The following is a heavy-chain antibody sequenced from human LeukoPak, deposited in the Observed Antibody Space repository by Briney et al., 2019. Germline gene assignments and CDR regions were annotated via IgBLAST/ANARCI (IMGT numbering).Heavy chain of an antibody. V-gene: IGHV3-21*06. CDR1: GFTFTSYN. D-gene: IGHD1-26*01. J-gene: IGHJ6*03. CDR2: ITSSSSYI. CDR3: ARDPYSGNYGAYYYYMDV. Sequence: PGGSLRLSCAASGFTFTSYNMNWVRQAPGKGLEWVSSITSSSSYIYYADSVKGRFTISRDNDKNSLYLQMDSLRVEDTAEYYCARDPYSGNYGAYYYYMDVWGKGTTVTVSS.